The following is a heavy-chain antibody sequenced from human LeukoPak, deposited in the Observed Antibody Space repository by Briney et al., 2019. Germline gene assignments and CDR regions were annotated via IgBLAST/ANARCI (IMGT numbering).Heavy chain of an antibody. CDR2: INHSGST. V-gene: IGHV4-34*01. CDR3: ARASDYGFFDY. Sequence: SETLSLTCAVYGGSFSGYYWSWIRQPLGKGLEWIGEINHSGSTNYNPSLKSRVTISVDTSKNQFSLKLSSVTAADTAVYYCARASDYGFFDYWGRGTLVTVSS. J-gene: IGHJ4*02. CDR1: GGSFSGYY. D-gene: IGHD4-17*01.